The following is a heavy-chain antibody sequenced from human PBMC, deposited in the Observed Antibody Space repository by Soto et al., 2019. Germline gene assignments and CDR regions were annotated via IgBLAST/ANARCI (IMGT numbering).Heavy chain of an antibody. D-gene: IGHD2-15*01. J-gene: IGHJ4*02. Sequence: QVQLQESGPGLVKPSQTLSLTCTVSGGSISSDNYYWSWIRQPPGKGLEWIGYIYDSGSTYYNPSLKSRVTISVDTPKNQFSLKLSSVTAADTAVYYCARARWYGDYSDYWGQGTLVTVSS. CDR3: ARARWYGDYSDY. CDR2: IYDSGST. V-gene: IGHV4-30-4*01. CDR1: GGSISSDNYY.